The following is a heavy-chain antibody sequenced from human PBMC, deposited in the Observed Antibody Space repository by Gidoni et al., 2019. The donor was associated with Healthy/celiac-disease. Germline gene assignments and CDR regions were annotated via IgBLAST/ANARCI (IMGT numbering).Heavy chain of an antibody. CDR2: FDPEDGET. CDR1: GYTLTELS. V-gene: IGHV1-24*01. J-gene: IGHJ6*02. D-gene: IGHD1-26*01. CDR3: ATAGSGIVGATLVYYGMDV. Sequence: QVQLVQSGAEVKKPGASVTVSCKVSGYTLTELSMHWVRQAPGKGLEWMGDFDPEDGETIYAQKFQGRVTMTEDTSTDTAYMELSSLRSEDTAVYYCATAGSGIVGATLVYYGMDVWGQGTTVTVSS.